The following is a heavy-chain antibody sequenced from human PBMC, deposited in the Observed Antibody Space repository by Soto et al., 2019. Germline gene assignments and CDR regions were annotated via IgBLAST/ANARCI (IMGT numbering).Heavy chain of an antibody. CDR2: IYYSGAT. Sequence: SETLSLTCLVSGGSISSSTYYWGWIRQPPGKGLEWIGSIYYSGATYYNPSLRSRITISMYRSKNHFSLKLTSVTAADTAIYYCAPVGIGTTTVDYWGQGTLVTVSS. CDR1: GGSISSSTYY. V-gene: IGHV4-39*02. CDR3: APVGIGTTTVDY. J-gene: IGHJ4*02. D-gene: IGHD5-12*01.